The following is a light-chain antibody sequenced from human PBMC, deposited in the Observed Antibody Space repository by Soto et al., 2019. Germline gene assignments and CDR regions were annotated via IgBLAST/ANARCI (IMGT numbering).Light chain of an antibody. J-gene: IGKJ2*01. CDR3: QQSDTTPYT. Sequence: AIQLTQSPSSLSASVGDRVTIACRASQGISSGLAWYQQKPGKAPKLLIYDASSLESGVPSRFSGSGSGTDFTLTISSLQPEDFATYFCQQSDTTPYTFGQGTKLEIK. CDR2: DAS. V-gene: IGKV1-13*02. CDR1: QGISSG.